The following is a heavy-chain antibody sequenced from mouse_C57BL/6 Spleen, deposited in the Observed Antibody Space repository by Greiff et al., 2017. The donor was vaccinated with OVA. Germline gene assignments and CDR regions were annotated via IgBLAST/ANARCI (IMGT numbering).Heavy chain of an antibody. D-gene: IGHD1-1*01. CDR3: TREGLYYGSSFYYFDY. Sequence: QVQLQQSGAELVRPGASVTLSCKASGYTFTDYEMHWVKQTPVHGLEWIGAIDPETGGTAYNQKFKGKAILTADKSSSTAYMELRSLTSEDSAVYYCTREGLYYGSSFYYFDYWGQGTTLTVSS. V-gene: IGHV1-15*01. CDR1: GYTFTDYE. J-gene: IGHJ2*01. CDR2: IDPETGGT.